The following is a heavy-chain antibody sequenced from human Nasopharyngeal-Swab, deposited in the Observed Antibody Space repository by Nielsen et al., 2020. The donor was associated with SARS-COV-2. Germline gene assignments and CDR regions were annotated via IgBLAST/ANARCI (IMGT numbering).Heavy chain of an antibody. CDR3: ARTSYYGGNSGFDY. Sequence: SGPTLVKPTQTLTLTCNFSGFSLSTSGMCVSWIRQPPGKALEWLARIDWDDDKYYSTSLKTRLTISKDTSKNQVVLTMTNMDPVDTATYYCARTSYYGGNSGFDYWGQGTLVTVSS. V-gene: IGHV2-70*11. J-gene: IGHJ4*02. D-gene: IGHD4-23*01. CDR1: GFSLSTSGMC. CDR2: IDWDDDK.